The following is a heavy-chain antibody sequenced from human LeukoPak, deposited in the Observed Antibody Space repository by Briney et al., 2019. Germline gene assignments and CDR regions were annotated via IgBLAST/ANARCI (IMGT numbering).Heavy chain of an antibody. CDR2: ITTAGDP. V-gene: IGHV3-13*05. D-gene: IGHD6-19*01. J-gene: IGHJ4*02. CDR3: ARAGGSGWYSLDY. Sequence: PGGSLRLSCAASGFTFSGYDMHWVRQATGKGLEWVSAITTAGDPYYPGSVKGRFTNSRENAKNSLYLQMNSLRAGDTAVYYYARAGGSGWYSLDYWGQGTLVTVSS. CDR1: GFTFSGYD.